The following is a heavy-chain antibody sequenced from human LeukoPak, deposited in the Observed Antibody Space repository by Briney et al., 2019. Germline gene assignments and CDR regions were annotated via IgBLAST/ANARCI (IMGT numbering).Heavy chain of an antibody. CDR2: ISHEGSFQ. Sequence: PGGSLRLSCAASGFSFRSYGIHWVRQAPGKGLEWVAVISHEGSFQNYADSVKGRFTISRDNSKNMVFLQMNSLSAEDTAVYYCARTREQWQVLDYWGQGTLVTVSS. CDR3: ARTREQWQVLDY. CDR1: GFSFRSYG. J-gene: IGHJ4*02. V-gene: IGHV3-30*03. D-gene: IGHD6-19*01.